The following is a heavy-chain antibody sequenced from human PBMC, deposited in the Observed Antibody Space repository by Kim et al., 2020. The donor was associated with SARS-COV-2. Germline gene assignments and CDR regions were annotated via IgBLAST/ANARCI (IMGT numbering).Heavy chain of an antibody. J-gene: IGHJ4*02. V-gene: IGHV3-23*01. D-gene: IGHD6-19*01. CDR2: ISGSGSNT. Sequence: GGSLRLSCAASGFTFSSEAMSWVRQAPGKGLEWVSGISGSGSNTYYADPVKGRFTISRDNSRNTLHLQMNSLRVDDTAVYYCASLSSGWQKGYWGQGTLVTVYS. CDR3: ASLSSGWQKGY. CDR1: GFTFSSEA.